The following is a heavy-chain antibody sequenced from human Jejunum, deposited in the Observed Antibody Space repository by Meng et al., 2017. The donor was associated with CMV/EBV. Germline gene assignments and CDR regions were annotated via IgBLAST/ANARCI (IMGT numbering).Heavy chain of an antibody. CDR2: ISNTGNTK. CDR1: GFTFSDSY. D-gene: IGHD5-12*01. J-gene: IGHJ4*02. CDR3: ARDTITSGYYYFDI. Sequence: SGFTFSDSYMSWIRQSTGKGLEWISSISNTGNTKYYADSLKGRFTVSRDNAKNSLYLQMDNLRAEDTAVYYCARDTITSGYYYFDIWGQGALVTVSS. V-gene: IGHV3-11*01.